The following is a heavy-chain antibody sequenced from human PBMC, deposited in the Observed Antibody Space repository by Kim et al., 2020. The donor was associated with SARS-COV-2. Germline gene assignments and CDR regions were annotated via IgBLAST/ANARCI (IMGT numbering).Heavy chain of an antibody. CDR3: SRIDTYYYDSSGTTLDY. V-gene: IGHV3-23*01. CDR1: GFTFSSYA. D-gene: IGHD3-22*01. J-gene: IGHJ4*02. Sequence: GGSLRLSCAASGFTFSSYAMSWVRQAPGKGLEWVSAISGSGGSTYYADSVTGRFTISRDNSKNTLYLQMNSLRAEDTAVYYCSRIDTYYYDSSGTTLDYWGQGTLVTVSS. CDR2: ISGSGGST.